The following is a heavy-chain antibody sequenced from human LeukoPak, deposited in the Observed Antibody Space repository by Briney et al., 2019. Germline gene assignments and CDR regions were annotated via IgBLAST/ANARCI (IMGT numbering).Heavy chain of an antibody. D-gene: IGHD3-16*01. J-gene: IGHJ6*03. CDR3: ARLGADYYYYYMDV. CDR2: IKEDGNEK. CDR1: EFTFSRYW. V-gene: IGHV3-7*01. Sequence: GGSLRLSCAASEFTFSRYWMSWVRQAPGKGLEWVANIKEDGNEKYCVDSVKGRFTISRDNARKSLYLQMNSLRAEDTAVYYWARLGADYYYYYMDVWGKGTTVTVSS.